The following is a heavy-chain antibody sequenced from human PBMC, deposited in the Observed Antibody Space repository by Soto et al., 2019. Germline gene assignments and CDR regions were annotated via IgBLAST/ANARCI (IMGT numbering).Heavy chain of an antibody. V-gene: IGHV4-34*01. CDR2: INDSGST. Sequence: QVQLQQGGAGLLKPSETLSLTCAVYGGAFRGYYWSWIRQPPGKGLEWLGEINDSGSTNYNPSLKSRMTFPLDTSKKEISLGLSSVTAADTAVYYCASERGRYCSGESCYPFGPWGQGALVTVSS. D-gene: IGHD2-15*01. CDR1: GGAFRGYY. CDR3: ASERGRYCSGESCYPFGP. J-gene: IGHJ5*02.